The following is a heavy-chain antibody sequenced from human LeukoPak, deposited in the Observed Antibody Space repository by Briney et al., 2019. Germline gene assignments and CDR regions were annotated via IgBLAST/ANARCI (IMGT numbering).Heavy chain of an antibody. CDR1: GFTFNRYW. Sequence: PGGSLRLSCAASGFTFNRYWTHWVRQAPGKGLVWVSRINSDGNSTSYADSVKGRFTISRDNAKNTLYLQMNSLRAEDTAVYYFARAYYDSSGRYFDYWGQGTLVTVSS. CDR3: ARAYYDSSGRYFDY. D-gene: IGHD3-22*01. J-gene: IGHJ4*02. CDR2: INSDGNST. V-gene: IGHV3-74*01.